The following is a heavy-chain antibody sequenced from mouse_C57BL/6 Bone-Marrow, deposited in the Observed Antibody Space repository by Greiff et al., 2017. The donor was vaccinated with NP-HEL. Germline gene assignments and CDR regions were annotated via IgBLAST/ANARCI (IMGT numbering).Heavy chain of an antibody. CDR1: GYTFTDYY. CDR2: INPNNGGT. J-gene: IGHJ4*01. Sequence: VQLPQSGPELVKPGASVKIPCKASGYTFTDYYMNWVKQSHGKSLEWIGDINPNNGGTSYNQKFKGKATLTVDKSSSTAYMELRSLTSEDSAVYYCARGYGSMDYWGQGTSVTVSS. CDR3: ARGYGSMDY. D-gene: IGHD1-1*01. V-gene: IGHV1-26*01.